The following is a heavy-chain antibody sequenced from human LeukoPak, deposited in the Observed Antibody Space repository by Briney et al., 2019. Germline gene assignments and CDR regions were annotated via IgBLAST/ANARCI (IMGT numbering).Heavy chain of an antibody. CDR1: GYTFSNFW. V-gene: IGHV5-51*01. CDR2: IYPGDSDT. J-gene: IGHJ5*02. D-gene: IGHD1-26*01. CDR3: ARLADTTS. Sequence: RAGESLKISCKSSGYTFSNFWIAWVRQMPGKGLEWMGSIYPGDSDTRYRPSLQGQVTISADKSTTTAYLQWSSLKASDTAMYFCARLADTTSWGQGTLVTVSS.